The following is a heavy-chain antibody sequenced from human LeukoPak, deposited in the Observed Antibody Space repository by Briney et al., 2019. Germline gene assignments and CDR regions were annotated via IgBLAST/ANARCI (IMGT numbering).Heavy chain of an antibody. D-gene: IGHD3-16*01. J-gene: IGHJ4*02. CDR2: INPSGGST. CDR3: ARVGDVETFDY. CDR1: GYTFTNYG. Sequence: GASVKVSCKASGYTFTNYGVTWVRQAPGQGLEWMGIINPSGGSTSYAQKFQGRVTMTRDTSTSTVYMELSSLRSEDTAVYYCARVGDVETFDYWGQGTLVTVSS. V-gene: IGHV1-46*01.